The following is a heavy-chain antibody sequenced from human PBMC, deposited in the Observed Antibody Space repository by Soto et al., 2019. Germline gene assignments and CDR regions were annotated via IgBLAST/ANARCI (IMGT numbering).Heavy chain of an antibody. CDR3: ARVAGGSYSIKNWFDP. Sequence: QVQLVQSGAEVKKPGSSVKVSCKASGGTFSSFAINWVRQAPGQVLEWMGGIIPIFGTANYTQKFRGRVTITADESTNTADMELSSLRSEDTAVYFCARVAGGSYSIKNWFDPWGQGTLVTVSS. J-gene: IGHJ5*02. V-gene: IGHV1-69*01. CDR2: IIPIFGTA. D-gene: IGHD1-26*01. CDR1: GGTFSSFA.